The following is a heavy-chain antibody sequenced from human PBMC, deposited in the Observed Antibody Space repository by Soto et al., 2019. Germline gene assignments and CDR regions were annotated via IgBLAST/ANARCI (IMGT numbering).Heavy chain of an antibody. Sequence: EVHLVESGGGLVKPGGTLRLSCGASGFPFTKAWMSWVRQAPGKGLEWVGRIKSTTDGGRIDYAASVKGRFTISRDDSNNTLYLQMKSLKTEYTAVYYCTTSVTGTPRAIDYWGQGTLVTVSS. V-gene: IGHV3-15*01. D-gene: IGHD1-7*01. J-gene: IGHJ4*02. CDR1: GFPFTKAW. CDR3: TTSVTGTPRAIDY. CDR2: IKSTTDGGRI.